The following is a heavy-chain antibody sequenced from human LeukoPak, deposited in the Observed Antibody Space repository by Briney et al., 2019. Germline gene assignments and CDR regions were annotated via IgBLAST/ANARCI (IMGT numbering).Heavy chain of an antibody. J-gene: IGHJ6*02. V-gene: IGHV3-9*01. Sequence: SGGSLRLSCAASGFTFDDYAMHWVRQAPGKGLEWVSGISWNSGSIGYADSVKGRFTISRDNAKNSLYLQMSSLRAEDTAVYYCARAMDVWGQGTTVTVSS. CDR1: GFTFDDYA. CDR3: ARAMDV. CDR2: ISWNSGSI.